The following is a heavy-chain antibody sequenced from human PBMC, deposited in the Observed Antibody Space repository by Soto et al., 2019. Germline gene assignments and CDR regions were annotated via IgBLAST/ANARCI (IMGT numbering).Heavy chain of an antibody. CDR1: GFTFSSYA. J-gene: IGHJ4*02. V-gene: IGHV3-30-3*01. CDR2: ISYDGSNK. CDR3: ARHHYDILTGYYNVPIGFDY. Sequence: GGSLRLSCAASGFTFSSYAMHWVRQAPGKGLEWVAVISYDGSNKYYADSVKGRFTISRDNSKNTLYLQMNSLRAEDTAVYYCARHHYDILTGYYNVPIGFDYWGEGTLVTVSS. D-gene: IGHD3-9*01.